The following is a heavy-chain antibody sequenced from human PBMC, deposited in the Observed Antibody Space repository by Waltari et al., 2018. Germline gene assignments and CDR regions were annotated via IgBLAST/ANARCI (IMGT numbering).Heavy chain of an antibody. CDR2: ISSSGSTI. CDR1: GFTFSSYE. CDR3: ARDRSSSGSYPWFDP. J-gene: IGHJ5*02. D-gene: IGHD1-26*01. Sequence: EVQLVESGGGLVQPGGSLRLSCAASGFTFSSYEMNWVRQAPGKGLEWVSYISSSGSTIYYADSVKGRFTISRDNAKNSLYLQMNSLRAEDTAVYYCARDRSSSGSYPWFDPWGQGTLVTVSS. V-gene: IGHV3-48*03.